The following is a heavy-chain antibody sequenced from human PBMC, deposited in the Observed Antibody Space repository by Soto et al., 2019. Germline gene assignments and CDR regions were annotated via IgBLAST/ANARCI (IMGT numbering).Heavy chain of an antibody. D-gene: IGHD6-13*01. V-gene: IGHV1-46*01. CDR2: INPSGGST. J-gene: IGHJ6*02. CDR1: GYTFTSYY. Sequence: ASVKVSCKASGYTFTSYYMHWVRQAPGQGLEWMGIINPSGGSTSYAQKFQGRVTMTTDTSTSTAYMELRSLRSDDSALYYCARGRTSRPYFYAMDVWGQGTTVTVSS. CDR3: ARGRTSRPYFYAMDV.